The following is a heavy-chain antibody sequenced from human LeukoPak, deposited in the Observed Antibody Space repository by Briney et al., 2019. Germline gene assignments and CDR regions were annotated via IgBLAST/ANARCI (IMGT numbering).Heavy chain of an antibody. CDR3: AKDGLERRNYYGIDV. CDR2: ISGSGGST. Sequence: GGSLRLSCAASGFTFSSYAMSWVRQAPGKGLEWVSAISGSGGSTYYADSVKGRFTISRDNSKNTLYLQMNSLRAEDTAVYYCAKDGLERRNYYGIDVWGQGTTVTVSS. V-gene: IGHV3-23*01. D-gene: IGHD1-1*01. CDR1: GFTFSSYA. J-gene: IGHJ6*02.